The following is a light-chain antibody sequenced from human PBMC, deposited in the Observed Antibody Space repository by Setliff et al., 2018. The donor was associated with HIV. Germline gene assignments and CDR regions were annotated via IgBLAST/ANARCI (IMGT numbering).Light chain of an antibody. CDR2: EVT. V-gene: IGLV2-14*03. J-gene: IGLJ1*01. CDR3: NSYTTSGTRV. CDR1: SSDVGGYNH. Sequence: ALTQPASVSGSPGQSITISCTGSSSDVGGYNHVSWYQQHPGKAPKLMIYEVTYRASGVSDRFSGSKSGNTASLAISGLQAEDAAHYYCNSYTTSGTRVFGTGTKVTVL.